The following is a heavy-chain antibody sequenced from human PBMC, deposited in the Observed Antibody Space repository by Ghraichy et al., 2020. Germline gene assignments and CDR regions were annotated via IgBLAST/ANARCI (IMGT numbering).Heavy chain of an antibody. CDR1: GGSISSYY. Sequence: SETLSLTCTVSGGSISSYYWSWIRQPPGKGLEWIGYIYYSGSTNYNPSLKSRVTISVDTSKNQFSLKLSSVTAADTAVYYCARVKSWNEDYGDYDEWEYYYYYGMDVWGQGTTVTVSS. D-gene: IGHD4-17*01. J-gene: IGHJ6*02. CDR2: IYYSGST. CDR3: ARVKSWNEDYGDYDEWEYYYYYGMDV. V-gene: IGHV4-59*01.